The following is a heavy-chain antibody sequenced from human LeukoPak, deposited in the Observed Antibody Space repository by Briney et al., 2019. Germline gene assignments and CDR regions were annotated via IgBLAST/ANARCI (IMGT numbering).Heavy chain of an antibody. V-gene: IGHV3-53*01. Sequence: GGSLRLSCGASGFTVSNHYMTWVRQAPGKGLEWVSVIFTGGNTYYTDSVMGRFTISRDNSKNTLYLQMNRLRAEDTAVYYCARDGGWPGYFDIWGQGTMVTVSA. CDR1: GFTVSNHY. D-gene: IGHD3-16*01. CDR3: ARDGGWPGYFDI. J-gene: IGHJ3*02. CDR2: IFTGGNT.